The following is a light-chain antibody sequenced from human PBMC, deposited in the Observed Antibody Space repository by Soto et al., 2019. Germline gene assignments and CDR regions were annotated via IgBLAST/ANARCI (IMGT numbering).Light chain of an antibody. CDR1: QGISSW. V-gene: IGKV1-5*01. Sequence: DIQMTQSPSTLSASVGDRVTITCRASQGISSWLAWYQQKPGKAPKLLIYDASSLERGVPSRFSGSGSGTEFTLTISSLQPDDFATYYCQQYNSYLYTFGQGTKVDIK. CDR3: QQYNSYLYT. J-gene: IGKJ2*01. CDR2: DAS.